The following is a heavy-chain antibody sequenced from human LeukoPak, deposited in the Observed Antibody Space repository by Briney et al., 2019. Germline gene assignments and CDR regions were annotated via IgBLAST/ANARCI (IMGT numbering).Heavy chain of an antibody. CDR2: IYYRGST. CDR3: ASSLDSSGWYFGVY. CDR1: GASISSYY. Sequence: PSETLSLTCTVSGASISSYYWSWLRQPPGKGLEWIGYIYYRGSTNYNPSLKSRVTISVDTSKNRFSLKLSSVTAADTALYYCASSLDSSGWYFGVYWGQGTLVTVSS. J-gene: IGHJ4*02. V-gene: IGHV4-59*01. D-gene: IGHD6-19*01.